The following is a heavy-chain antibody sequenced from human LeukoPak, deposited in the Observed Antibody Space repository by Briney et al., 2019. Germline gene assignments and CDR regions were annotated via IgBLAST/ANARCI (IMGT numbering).Heavy chain of an antibody. D-gene: IGHD3-10*01. CDR2: IIPIFGTA. CDR3: ARDLYGSGSSDY. CDR1: GYTFTSYG. V-gene: IGHV1-69*13. J-gene: IGHJ4*02. Sequence: GASVKVSCKASGYTFTSYGISWVRQAPGQGLEWMGGIIPIFGTANYAQKFQGRVTVTADESTSTAYMELSSLRSEDTAVYYCARDLYGSGSSDYWGQGTLVTVSS.